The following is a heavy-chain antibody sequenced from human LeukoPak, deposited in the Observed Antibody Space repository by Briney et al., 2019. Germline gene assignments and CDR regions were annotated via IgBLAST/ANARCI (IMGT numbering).Heavy chain of an antibody. CDR1: GFTFSDYS. V-gene: IGHV3-48*01. CDR3: ARESGRGGYDIGL. Sequence: GGSLRLSCAASGFTFSDYSMNWVRQAPGKGLEWVSYISSRSSTIHYADSVKGRFTISRDNAKNSLYLQMNSLRVEDTAAYFCARESGRGGYDIGLWGQGTLVTVSS. CDR2: ISSRSSTI. J-gene: IGHJ5*02. D-gene: IGHD3-9*01.